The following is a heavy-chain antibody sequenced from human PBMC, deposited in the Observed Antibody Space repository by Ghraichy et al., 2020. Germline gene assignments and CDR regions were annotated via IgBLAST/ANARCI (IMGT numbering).Heavy chain of an antibody. CDR1: GGSISSYY. Sequence: SQTLSLTCTVSGGSISSYYWSWIRQPPGKGLEWIGYIYYSGSTNYNPSLKSRVTISVDTSKNQFSLKLSSVTAADTAVYYCARGDYYSSGWKLDYWGQGTLVTVSS. CDR3: ARGDYYSSGWKLDY. CDR2: IYYSGST. J-gene: IGHJ4*02. V-gene: IGHV4-59*01. D-gene: IGHD6-19*01.